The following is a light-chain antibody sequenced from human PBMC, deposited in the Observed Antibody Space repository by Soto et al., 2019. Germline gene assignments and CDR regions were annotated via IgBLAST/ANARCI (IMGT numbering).Light chain of an antibody. CDR1: SSDVGGYNY. CDR2: DVS. J-gene: IGLJ1*01. Sequence: QSVLTQPRSVSGSPGQSVTISCTRTSSDVGGYNYVSWYQQHPGKAPKLMIYDVSKRPSGVPDRFSGSKSGNTASLTISGLQAEDEADYYCCSYAGSYTYVFGTGTKVTV. CDR3: CSYAGSYTYV. V-gene: IGLV2-11*01.